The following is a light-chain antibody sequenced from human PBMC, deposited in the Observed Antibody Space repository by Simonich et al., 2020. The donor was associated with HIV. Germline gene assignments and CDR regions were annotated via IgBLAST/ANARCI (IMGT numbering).Light chain of an antibody. J-gene: IGKJ2*01. V-gene: IGKV1-5*03. CDR1: QSISSW. CDR2: TAS. CDR3: QQSYTTPYT. Sequence: DIQMTQSPSTLSASVGDRVTITYRASQSISSWLAWYQQKPGKAPKLLIYTASSLERGVPSRFSGSGSGTEFTRTISSLQPDDFATYYGQQSYTTPYTFGQGTKLEIK.